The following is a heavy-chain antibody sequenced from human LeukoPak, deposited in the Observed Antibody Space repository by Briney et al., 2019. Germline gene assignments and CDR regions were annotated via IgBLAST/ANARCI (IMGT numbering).Heavy chain of an antibody. Sequence: ASVKVSCKASGYTFNSFGISWVRQAPGRGLEWMGWISSYNGNTKYAQTLQSRVTVTTDTSTSTAYMELRSLISDYTAVYYCARDFRRILFGPIASGAFFDYWGQGSLVAVSS. J-gene: IGHJ4*02. CDR3: ARDFRRILFGPIASGAFFDY. CDR1: GYTFNSFG. D-gene: IGHD2-15*01. V-gene: IGHV1-18*01. CDR2: ISSYNGNT.